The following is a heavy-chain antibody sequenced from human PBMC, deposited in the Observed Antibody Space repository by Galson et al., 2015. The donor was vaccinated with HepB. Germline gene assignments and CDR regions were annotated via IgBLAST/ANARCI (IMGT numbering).Heavy chain of an antibody. D-gene: IGHD3-3*01. Sequence: SLRLSCAASGFTFGDYAMSWVRQAPGKGLEWVGFIRSNASGGTTEYAASVKGRFTISRDDSKSIAYLQMNSLKTEDTAVYYCTRDLRTLRLLEWTTWGEDYYYGMDVWGQGTTVTVSS. CDR2: IRSNASGGTT. CDR3: TRDLRTLRLLEWTTWGEDYYYGMDV. CDR1: GFTFGDYA. J-gene: IGHJ6*02. V-gene: IGHV3-49*04.